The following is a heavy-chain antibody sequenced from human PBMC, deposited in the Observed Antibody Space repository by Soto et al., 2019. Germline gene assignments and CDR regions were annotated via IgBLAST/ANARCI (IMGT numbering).Heavy chain of an antibody. J-gene: IGHJ6*02. V-gene: IGHV1-8*01. CDR3: AGELRYFGIHGMDV. Sequence: ASVKVSCKASGYTFTSYDINWVRQATGQGLEWMGWMNPNSGNTGYAQKFQGRVTMTRNTSISTAYMELSSLRSEDTAVYYCAGELRYFGIHGMDVWGQGATVTVSS. CDR1: GYTFTSYD. CDR2: MNPNSGNT. D-gene: IGHD3-9*01.